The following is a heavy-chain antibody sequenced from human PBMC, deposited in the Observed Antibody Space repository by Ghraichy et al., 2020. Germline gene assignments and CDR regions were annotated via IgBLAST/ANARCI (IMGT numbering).Heavy chain of an antibody. V-gene: IGHV1-69*04. CDR1: GGTFSSYA. Sequence: SVKVSCKASGGTFSSYAISWVRQAPGQGLEWMGRIIPILGIANYAQKFQGRVTITADKSTSTAYMELSSLRSEDTAVYYCARDPYSSSWHLLDYYGMDVWGQGTTVTVSS. CDR3: ARDPYSSSWHLLDYYGMDV. D-gene: IGHD6-13*01. CDR2: IIPILGIA. J-gene: IGHJ6*02.